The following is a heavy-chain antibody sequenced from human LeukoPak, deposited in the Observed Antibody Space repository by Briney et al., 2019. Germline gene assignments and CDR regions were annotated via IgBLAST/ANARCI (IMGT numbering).Heavy chain of an antibody. CDR3: AKNALMFSSGWYYYYYMDV. J-gene: IGHJ6*03. V-gene: IGHV3-23*01. CDR2: ISGSGGST. Sequence: ETLSLTCAVYGGSFSGYYWSWIRQPPGKGLEWVSAISGSGGSTYYADSVKGRFTISRDNSKNTLYLQMNSLRAEDTAVYYCAKNALMFSSGWYYYYYMDVWGKGTTVTVSS. CDR1: GGSFSGYY. D-gene: IGHD6-19*01.